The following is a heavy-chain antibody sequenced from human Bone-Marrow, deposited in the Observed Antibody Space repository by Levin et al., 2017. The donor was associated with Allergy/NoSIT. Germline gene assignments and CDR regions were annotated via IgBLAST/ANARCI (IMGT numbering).Heavy chain of an antibody. V-gene: IGHV7-4-1*02. CDR1: GYTLTSSA. D-gene: IGHD5-24*01. CDR2: INTNTGNP. J-gene: IGHJ4*02. CDR3: ARDSPRATGPDY. Sequence: ASVKVSCKASGYTLTSSAINWVRQAPGQGLEWMGWINTNTGNPTYAQDFTGRFVFSLDTSVNTTYLQISSLKSEDTAIYYCARDSPRATGPDYWGQGTLVTVSS.